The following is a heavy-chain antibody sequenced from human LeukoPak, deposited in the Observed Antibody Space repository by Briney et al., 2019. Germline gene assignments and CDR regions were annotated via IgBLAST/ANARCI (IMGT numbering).Heavy chain of an antibody. J-gene: IGHJ4*02. CDR2: ITGSGGST. V-gene: IGHV3-23*01. D-gene: IGHD6-13*01. CDR3: AKVPLIAAPKHFDY. CDR1: RFTFSSYA. Sequence: GGSLRLSCAASRFTFSSYAMSWVRQAPGKGLEWVSAITGSGGSTYYADSVKGRFTISRDNSKNTLYLQMNRLRAEDTAVYYCAKVPLIAAPKHFDYWGQGTLVTVSS.